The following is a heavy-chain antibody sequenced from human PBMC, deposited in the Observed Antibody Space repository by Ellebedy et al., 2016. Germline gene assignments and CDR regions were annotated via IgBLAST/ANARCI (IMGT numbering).Heavy chain of an antibody. D-gene: IGHD3-10*01. CDR2: IYHSWST. J-gene: IGHJ2*01. CDR3: ARASMFYFGSVTSKYLDF. V-gene: IGHV4-4*02. CDR1: GGSIITNNW. Sequence: SETLSLTXAVSGGSIITNNWFSCVRQPPGKGLEWIGEIYHSWSTNYNPSLKSRVTISLDQSKNHLSLTLSSVTAADTAVYYCARASMFYFGSVTSKYLDFWGRGTLVTVSS.